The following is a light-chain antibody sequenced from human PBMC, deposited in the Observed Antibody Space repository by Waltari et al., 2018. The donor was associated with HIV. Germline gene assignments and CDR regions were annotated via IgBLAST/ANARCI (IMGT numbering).Light chain of an antibody. Sequence: SSVLTQPPSVSVAPGQTVSMTCEGNNVGSKDVHWYQQKPGQAPVLVVYDDSDRPPGIPGGFSGSKSGNTATMSISRVEVGNGANYYCQVWDIISGYVIFGGGTKLTVL. CDR1: NVGSKD. CDR2: DDS. CDR3: QVWDIISGYVI. J-gene: IGLJ2*01. V-gene: IGLV3-21*02.